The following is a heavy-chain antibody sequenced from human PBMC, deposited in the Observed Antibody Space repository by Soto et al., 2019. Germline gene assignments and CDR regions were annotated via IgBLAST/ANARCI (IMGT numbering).Heavy chain of an antibody. J-gene: IGHJ4*02. Sequence: PSETLSLTCAVSGGSIISSLWWSWVRQSPGKGLEWIGEIYRSGSTNYNPSLKSRVTISLDESKNQFSLKLTSVTAADTAVYYCASLIRDAYKYAPFSTWDYWGQGTRGTVSS. CDR1: GGSIISSLW. CDR3: ASLIRDAYKYAPFSTWDY. CDR2: IYRSGST. D-gene: IGHD2-2*01. V-gene: IGHV4-4*02.